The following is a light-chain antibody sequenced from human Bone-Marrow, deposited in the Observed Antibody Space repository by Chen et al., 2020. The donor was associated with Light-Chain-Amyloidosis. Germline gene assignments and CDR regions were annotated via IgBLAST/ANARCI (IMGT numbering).Light chain of an antibody. CDR1: NIGSTS. CDR3: QVWDRSSDRPV. Sequence: SYVLTQPSSVSVAPGQTATIARGGNNIGSTSVHWYQQTPGPAPILVVYDDSDRPSGIPERLPGSNSGNTATLTISRVEAGDEADYYCQVWDRSSDRPVFGGGTKLTVL. V-gene: IGLV3-21*02. CDR2: DDS. J-gene: IGLJ3*02.